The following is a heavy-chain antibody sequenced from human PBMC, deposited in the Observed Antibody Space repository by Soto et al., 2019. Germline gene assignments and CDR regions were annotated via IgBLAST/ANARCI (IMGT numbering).Heavy chain of an antibody. CDR3: IRGRSPYYYDY. J-gene: IGHJ4*02. Sequence: EVQLVESGGGLVQPGGSLKLSCAASGFIFSGSAVHWVRQASGKGLEWVGRILSKAGNYATAYPASMKGRFTISRDDSENTAFLQMNSLKTEDTAVYYCIRGRSPYYYDYWGQGTLVAVSS. CDR2: ILSKAGNYAT. D-gene: IGHD2-15*01. V-gene: IGHV3-73*01. CDR1: GFIFSGSA.